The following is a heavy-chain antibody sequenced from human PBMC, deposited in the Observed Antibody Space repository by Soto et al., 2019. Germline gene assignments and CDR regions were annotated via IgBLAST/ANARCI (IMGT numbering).Heavy chain of an antibody. J-gene: IGHJ4*02. CDR2: IIAIFGTP. D-gene: IGHD3-3*01. V-gene: IGHV1-69*12. CDR1: GGSFNSYP. CDR3: ATVSGEGYTPYFDY. Sequence: QVRLVQSGAEVKKPGSSVKVSCTASGGSFNSYPLTWVRQAPGQGLEWMGGIIAIFGTPKYAPKFQGRVTLTADESTNTGYMQLSSLRSEDTAIYYCATVSGEGYTPYFDYWGQGTLVTVSS.